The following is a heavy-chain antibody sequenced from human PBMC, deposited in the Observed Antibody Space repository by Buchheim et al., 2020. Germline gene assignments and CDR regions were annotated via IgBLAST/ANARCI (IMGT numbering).Heavy chain of an antibody. J-gene: IGHJ4*02. D-gene: IGHD6-13*01. V-gene: IGHV4-39*01. CDR2: ICYSGST. CDR1: GGSISSSSYY. Sequence: QLQLQESGPGLVKPSETLSLTCTVSGGSISSSSYYWGWIRQPPGKGLEWIGSICYSGSTYYNPSLKSRVTISVDTSKNQFSLKLSSVTAADTAVYYCVSRGRIAAAGFDYWGQGTL. CDR3: VSRGRIAAAGFDY.